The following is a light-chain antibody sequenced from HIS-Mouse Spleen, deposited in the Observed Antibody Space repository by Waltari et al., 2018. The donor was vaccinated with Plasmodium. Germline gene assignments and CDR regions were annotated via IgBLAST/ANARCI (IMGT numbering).Light chain of an antibody. CDR1: QSVSSN. Sequence: EIVMTQSPATLSVSPGERATLSCSASQSVSSNFAWYQQKPGQSPRILIYGASTRATGIPARFSGSGSGTEFTLTISSLQSEDFAVYYCQQDNNWPPLTFGGGTKVEIK. V-gene: IGKV3-15*01. CDR2: GAS. CDR3: QQDNNWPPLT. J-gene: IGKJ4*01.